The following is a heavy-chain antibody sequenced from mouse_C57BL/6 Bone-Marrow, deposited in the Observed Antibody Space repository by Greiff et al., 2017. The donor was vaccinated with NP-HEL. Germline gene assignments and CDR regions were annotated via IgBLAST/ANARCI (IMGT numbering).Heavy chain of an antibody. CDR2: IDPSDSYT. Sequence: QVQLQQSGAELVRPGTSVKLSCKASGYTFTSYWMHWVKQRPGQGFEWIGVIDPSDSYTNYNQKFKGKATLTVDTSSSTAYMQLSSLTSEDSAVYYCARPKDFDVWGTGTTVTVSS. V-gene: IGHV1-59*01. CDR3: ARPKDFDV. J-gene: IGHJ1*03. CDR1: GYTFTSYW.